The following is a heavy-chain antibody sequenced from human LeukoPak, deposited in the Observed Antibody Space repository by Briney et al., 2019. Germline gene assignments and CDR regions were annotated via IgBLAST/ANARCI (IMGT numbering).Heavy chain of an antibody. Sequence: TGGSLRLSCAASGFTLSSYSMNWVPQAPGKGLEWVAYINSDSSMIYYADSVKGRFTISRDNAKNSLYLQMHSLRDEDTAVYYCARYMLTGYLSGLGYWGQGTLVTVSS. CDR3: ARYMLTGYLSGLGY. CDR2: INSDSSMI. J-gene: IGHJ4*02. V-gene: IGHV3-48*02. D-gene: IGHD3-9*01. CDR1: GFTLSSYS.